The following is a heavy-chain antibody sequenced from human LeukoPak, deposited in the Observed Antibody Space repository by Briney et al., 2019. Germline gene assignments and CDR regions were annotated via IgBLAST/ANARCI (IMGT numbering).Heavy chain of an antibody. J-gene: IGHJ4*02. CDR3: AKDKGGYGNSHPFDH. Sequence: GGPLTLSCAASGFTFYDYAMLWLPHAPGKALEGFSGISWNSGDIDYAHSVKGRFTISRDNAKNYPYLQMNSLRPNDTAFYACAKDKGGYGNSHPFDHWGQGILVTVSS. CDR1: GFTFYDYA. V-gene: IGHV3-9*01. D-gene: IGHD5-18*01. CDR2: ISWNSGDI.